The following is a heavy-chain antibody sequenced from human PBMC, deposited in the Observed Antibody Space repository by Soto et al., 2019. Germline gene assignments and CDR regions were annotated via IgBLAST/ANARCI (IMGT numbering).Heavy chain of an antibody. CDR1: GFTFSDYS. CDR3: ARSLRGYSGYSGY. D-gene: IGHD5-12*01. J-gene: IGHJ4*02. Sequence: QVPLVESGGGLVKPGGCLRLSCAASGFTFSDYSMSWIRQAPGKGLEWVSYISSSGSDTNYADSVKGRFTVSRDNAKNSLYLQMNSLRAEDTAVYYCARSLRGYSGYSGYWGQGTLVTVSS. CDR2: ISSSGSDT. V-gene: IGHV3-11*05.